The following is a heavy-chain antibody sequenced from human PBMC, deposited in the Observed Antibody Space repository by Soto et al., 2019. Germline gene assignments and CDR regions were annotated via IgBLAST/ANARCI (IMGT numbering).Heavy chain of an antibody. D-gene: IGHD5-18*01. V-gene: IGHV3-7*05. CDR1: GFTFRTYW. Sequence: EVQLVESGGGLVQPGGSLRLSCGASGFTFRTYWLSWVRQVPGKGLEWVANINQDGSEKNYVDSVKGRFTISRDNAKNSLYLQMSSLRAEDTALYYCARDGSTSWYSYDYHGMDVWGQGPTVTVSS. CDR2: INQDGSEK. CDR3: ARDGSTSWYSYDYHGMDV. J-gene: IGHJ6*02.